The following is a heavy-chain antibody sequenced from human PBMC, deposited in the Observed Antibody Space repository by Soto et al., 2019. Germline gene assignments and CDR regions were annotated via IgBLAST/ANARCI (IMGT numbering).Heavy chain of an antibody. V-gene: IGHV1-18*01. CDR2: ISAFNGNT. Sequence: GASVKVSCKASGGTFSSYTISWVRQAPGQGLEWMGRISAFNGNTNYAQKLQGRVTITTDKSTSTAYMELRSLRSDDTAVYYCARKVGHWYEDLEYFQHWGQGTLVTVSS. D-gene: IGHD1-1*01. CDR3: ARKVGHWYEDLEYFQH. J-gene: IGHJ1*01. CDR1: GGTFSSYT.